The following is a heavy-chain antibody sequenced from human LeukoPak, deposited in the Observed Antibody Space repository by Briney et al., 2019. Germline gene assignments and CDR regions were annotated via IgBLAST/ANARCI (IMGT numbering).Heavy chain of an antibody. D-gene: IGHD2-15*01. CDR2: IWFDGSNK. Sequence: GGSLRLSCAASGFTFNSYGMYWVRQAPGKGLEWVAVIWFDGSNKYYADSVKGRFTISRDNSKNTLYLQMNSLRAEDTAVYYCAKGSLQGWQDLAATLNWFDPWGQGTLVTVSS. CDR3: AKGSLQGWQDLAATLNWFDP. J-gene: IGHJ5*02. CDR1: GFTFNSYG. V-gene: IGHV3-33*06.